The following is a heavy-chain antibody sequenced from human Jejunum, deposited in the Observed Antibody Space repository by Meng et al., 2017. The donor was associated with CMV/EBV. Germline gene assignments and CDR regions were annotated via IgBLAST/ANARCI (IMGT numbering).Heavy chain of an antibody. CDR3: GDFGTGDWGY. D-gene: IGHD7-27*01. CDR2: INSDGRTT. Sequence: LSCAASGFTFSNSWMHWVRQAPGKGLMWVSRINSDGRTTNYADSVKGRFTISRDNAKNTLYLQMNSLGVEDTAVYYCGDFGTGDWGYWGQGTLVTVSS. CDR1: GFTFSNSW. V-gene: IGHV3-74*01. J-gene: IGHJ4*02.